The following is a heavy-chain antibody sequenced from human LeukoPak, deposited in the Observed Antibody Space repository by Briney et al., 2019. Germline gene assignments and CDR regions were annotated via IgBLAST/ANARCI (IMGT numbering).Heavy chain of an antibody. CDR3: ARESPTTMIVVAGLDFDY. CDR2: ISYDGSNK. CDR1: GFTFSSYA. J-gene: IGHJ4*02. D-gene: IGHD3-22*01. Sequence: GRSLRLSCAASGFTFSSYAMHWVRQAPGKGLEWVAVISYDGSNKYYADSVKGRFTISRDNSKNTLYLQMNSLRAEDTAVYYCARESPTTMIVVAGLDFDYWGQGTLVTVSS. V-gene: IGHV3-30-3*01.